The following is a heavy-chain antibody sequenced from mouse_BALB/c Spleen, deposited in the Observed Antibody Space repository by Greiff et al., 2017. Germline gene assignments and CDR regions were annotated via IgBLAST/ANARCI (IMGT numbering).Heavy chain of an antibody. D-gene: IGHD1-2*01. V-gene: IGHV1-87*01. Sequence: VQLQQSGAELARPGASVKLSCKASGYTFTSYWMQWVKQRPGQGLEWIGAIYPGDGDTRYTQKFKGKATLTADKSSSTAYMQLSSLASEDSAVYYCARRTTATVYYAMDYWGQGTSVTVSS. CDR1: GYTFTSYW. CDR3: ARRTTATVYYAMDY. J-gene: IGHJ4*01. CDR2: IYPGDGDT.